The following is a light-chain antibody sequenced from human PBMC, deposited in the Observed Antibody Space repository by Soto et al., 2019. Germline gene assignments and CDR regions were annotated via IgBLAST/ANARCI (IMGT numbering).Light chain of an antibody. Sequence: DIHMTQSPSSLSASVGDRVTITCRASQSISSYVNWYQQKSGQAPKLLIYAASSLRSGVPSRFSGTGSGTDFTLTITSLQPEDFASYHCQQSYSTPPTFGQGTKVDSK. CDR1: QSISSY. CDR3: QQSYSTPPT. CDR2: AAS. J-gene: IGKJ2*01. V-gene: IGKV1-39*01.